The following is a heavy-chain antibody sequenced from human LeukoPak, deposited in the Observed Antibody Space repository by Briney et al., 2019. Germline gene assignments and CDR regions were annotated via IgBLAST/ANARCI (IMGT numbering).Heavy chain of an antibody. V-gene: IGHV4-34*01. CDR1: GGSLSGYY. J-gene: IGHJ3*02. Sequence: SETLSLTCVVYGGSLSGYYWSWIRQPPGKGLEWIGEINHSGSTNYNPSLKSRVTISVDTSKNQFSLKLSSVTAADTAVYYCARSLEDAFDIWGQGTMVTVSS. CDR3: ARSLEDAFDI. CDR2: INHSGST. D-gene: IGHD5-24*01.